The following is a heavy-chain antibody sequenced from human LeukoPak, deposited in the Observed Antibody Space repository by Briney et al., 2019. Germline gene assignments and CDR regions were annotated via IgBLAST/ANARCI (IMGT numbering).Heavy chain of an antibody. CDR3: ARQQWIVGAPN. CDR1: GGSFSGYY. J-gene: IGHJ4*02. Sequence: PSETLSLTCAVYGGSFSGYYWSWIRQPPGKGLEWIGEINHSGSTNYNPSLKSRVTISVDTSKNQFSLKLSSVTAADTAVYYCARQQWIVGAPNWGQGTLVTVSS. V-gene: IGHV4-34*01. D-gene: IGHD1-26*01. CDR2: INHSGST.